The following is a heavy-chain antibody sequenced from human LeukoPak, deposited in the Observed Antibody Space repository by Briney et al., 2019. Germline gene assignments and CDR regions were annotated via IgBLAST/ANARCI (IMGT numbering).Heavy chain of an antibody. CDR2: SNPNSGGT. V-gene: IGHV1-2*02. CDR1: GYTFTGYY. CDR3: ARGGGFLGSSWFNWFDP. Sequence: ASVKVSCKASGYTFTGYYMHWVRQAPGQGLEWRGWSNPNSGGTNYAQKFQGRVTMTRDTSISTAYMELSRLRSDDTAVYYCARGGGFLGSSWFNWFDPWGQGTLVTVSS. J-gene: IGHJ5*02. D-gene: IGHD6-13*01.